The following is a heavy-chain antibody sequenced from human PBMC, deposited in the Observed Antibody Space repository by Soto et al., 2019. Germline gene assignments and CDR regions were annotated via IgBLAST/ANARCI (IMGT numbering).Heavy chain of an antibody. CDR3: ARKLTVDTAMVTYYYYGMDV. D-gene: IGHD5-18*01. J-gene: IGHJ6*02. CDR2: ISYDGSNK. V-gene: IGHV3-30-3*01. Sequence: GGSLRLSCAASGFTFSSYAMHWVRQAPGKGLEWVAVISYDGSNKYYADSVKGRFTISRDNSKNTLYLQMNSLRAEDTAVYYCARKLTVDTAMVTYYYYGMDVWGQGTTVTVSS. CDR1: GFTFSSYA.